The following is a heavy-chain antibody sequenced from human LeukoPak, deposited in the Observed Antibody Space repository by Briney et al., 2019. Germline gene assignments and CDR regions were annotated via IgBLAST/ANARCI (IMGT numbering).Heavy chain of an antibody. D-gene: IGHD3-9*01. J-gene: IGHJ4*02. CDR3: AREQADYNILTGYSYYFGY. Sequence: SETLPLTCTVSGGSISSGGYYWSWIRQHPGKGLEWIGYIYYSGSTYYNPSLKSRVTMSVDTSKNQFSLRLSSVTAADTAVYYCAREQADYNILTGYSYYFGYWGQGTLVTVSS. V-gene: IGHV4-61*08. CDR2: IYYSGST. CDR1: GGSISSGGYY.